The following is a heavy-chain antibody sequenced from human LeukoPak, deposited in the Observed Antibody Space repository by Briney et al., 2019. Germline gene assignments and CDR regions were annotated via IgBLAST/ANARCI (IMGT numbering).Heavy chain of an antibody. CDR1: GFTFSNYF. V-gene: IGHV3-30-3*01. CDR3: ARERQDTIIHSGAFDI. D-gene: IGHD3-10*01. Sequence: LGGSLRLSCAASGFTFSNYFMHWVRQAPGKGLEWVADIANDGSHTFYVESVKGRFTISRDNSKNTLYLQMNSLRVEDTAVYFCARERQDTIIHSGAFDIWGQGTMVTVSS. CDR2: IANDGSHT. J-gene: IGHJ3*02.